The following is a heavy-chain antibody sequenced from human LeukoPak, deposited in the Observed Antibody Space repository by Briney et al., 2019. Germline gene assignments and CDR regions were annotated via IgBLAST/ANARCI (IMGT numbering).Heavy chain of an antibody. J-gene: IGHJ4*02. D-gene: IGHD3-10*02. CDR3: ARPFTTTMSDY. CDR2: INHSGST. Sequence: PSETLSLTCAVYGGSFSGYYWSWIRQPPGKGLEWIGEINHSGSTNYNPSLKSRVTISVDTSKNQFSLKLSSVTAADTAVYYCARPFTTTMSDYWGQGTLVTVSS. V-gene: IGHV4-34*01. CDR1: GGSFSGYY.